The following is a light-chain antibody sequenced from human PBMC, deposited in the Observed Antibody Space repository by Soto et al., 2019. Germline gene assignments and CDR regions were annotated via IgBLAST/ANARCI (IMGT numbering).Light chain of an antibody. Sequence: QSALTQPPSASGSPGQSVTISCTGTSGDVGGYNYVSWYQQHPGKAPKLMISEVSERPSGVPDRFSGSKSGNTASLTVSGRQAEDEADYYCSSYAGSNNLVFGGGTKVTVL. CDR1: SGDVGGYNY. J-gene: IGLJ3*02. V-gene: IGLV2-8*01. CDR2: EVS. CDR3: SSYAGSNNLV.